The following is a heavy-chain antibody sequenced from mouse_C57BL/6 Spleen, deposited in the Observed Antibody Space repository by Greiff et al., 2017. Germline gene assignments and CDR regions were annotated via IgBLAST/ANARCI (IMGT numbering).Heavy chain of an antibody. CDR1: GYSITSGYY. V-gene: IGHV3-6*01. J-gene: IGHJ4*01. Sequence: ESGPGLVKPSQSQSLTCSVTGYSITSGYYWNWIRQFPGNKLEWMGYISYDGSNNYNPSLKNRISITRDTSKNQFFLKLNSVTTEDTATYYCAREGYGNYFYAMDYWGQGTSVTVSS. CDR3: AREGYGNYFYAMDY. CDR2: ISYDGSN. D-gene: IGHD2-10*02.